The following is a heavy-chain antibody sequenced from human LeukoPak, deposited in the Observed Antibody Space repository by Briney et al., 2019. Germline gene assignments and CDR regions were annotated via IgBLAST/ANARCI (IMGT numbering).Heavy chain of an antibody. Sequence: PSETLSLTCAVYGGSFSGYYWSWIRQPPGKGLEWTGEINHSGSTNYNPSLKSRITISVDMSKNQFSLKLSSVTAADTAVYYCARSYYWTRADAFDIWGQGTMVTVSS. V-gene: IGHV4-34*01. CDR2: INHSGST. D-gene: IGHD1-26*01. CDR1: GGSFSGYY. J-gene: IGHJ3*02. CDR3: ARSYYWTRADAFDI.